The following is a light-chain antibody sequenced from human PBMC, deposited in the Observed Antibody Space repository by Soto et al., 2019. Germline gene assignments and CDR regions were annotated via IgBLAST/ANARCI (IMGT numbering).Light chain of an antibody. CDR1: QSVSRSY. CDR3: QQYGSSPIT. V-gene: IGKV3-20*01. Sequence: EIVLTQSPGTLSLSPGERATLSCRASQSVSRSYLAWYQQKPGQPPRLLIYVASSRAAGIPDRFSGSGSGTDFTLTISRLEPEDFAVYYCQQYGSSPITFGQGTRLEIK. J-gene: IGKJ5*01. CDR2: VAS.